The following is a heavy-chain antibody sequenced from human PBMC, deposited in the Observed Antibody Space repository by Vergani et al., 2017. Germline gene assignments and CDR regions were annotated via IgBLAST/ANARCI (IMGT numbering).Heavy chain of an antibody. Sequence: QVQLQESGPGLVKPSETLSLTCTVSGGSISSYYWSWIRQPPGKGLEWIGYIYYSGSTYYNPSLKSRVTISVDTSKNQFSLKLSSVTAADTAVYYCARLWFGECFDYWGQGTLVTVSS. CDR1: GGSISSYY. CDR3: ARLWFGECFDY. CDR2: IYYSGST. D-gene: IGHD3-10*01. J-gene: IGHJ4*02. V-gene: IGHV4-59*12.